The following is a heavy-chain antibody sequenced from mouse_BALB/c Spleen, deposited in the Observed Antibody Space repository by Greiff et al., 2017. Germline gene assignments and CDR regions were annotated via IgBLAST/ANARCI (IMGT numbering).Heavy chain of an antibody. J-gene: IGHJ2*01. CDR2: ISYSGST. V-gene: IGHV3-2*02. CDR1: GYSITSDYA. Sequence: EVKLVESGPGLVKPSQSLSLTCTVTGYSITSDYAWNWIRQFPGNKLEWMGYISYSGSTSYNPSLKSRISITRDTSKNQFFLQLNSVTTEDTATYYCARREVRGFDYWGQGTTLTVSS. CDR3: ARREVRGFDY. D-gene: IGHD2-14*01.